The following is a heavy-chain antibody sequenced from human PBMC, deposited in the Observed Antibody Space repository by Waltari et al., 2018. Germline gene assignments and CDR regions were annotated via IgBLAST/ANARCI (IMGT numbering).Heavy chain of an antibody. Sequence: QVQLQESGPGLVKPSETLSLTCTVSGGSISSHYWSWIRQPPGTGLEWIGYIYYSGSTNYNPCIKGRVTSSVDTSKNQFSLKLRSVTAADTAVYYCARDRGGSRAVDYWGQGTLVTVSS. J-gene: IGHJ4*02. CDR1: GGSISSHY. D-gene: IGHD6-13*01. CDR2: IYYSGST. CDR3: ARDRGGSRAVDY. V-gene: IGHV4-59*11.